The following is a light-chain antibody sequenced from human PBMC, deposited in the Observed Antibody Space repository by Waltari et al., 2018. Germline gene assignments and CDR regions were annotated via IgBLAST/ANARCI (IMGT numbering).Light chain of an antibody. Sequence: SYELTQTPSVSVSPGQTARITCSGHELPRKYAYWFQQKSGQAPRLVIYEDNKRPSGIPDRFSGSSSGTGATLTIAGAQVDDEADYYCYSSDSTGLRVFGGGTSVVVL. J-gene: IGLJ1*01. CDR2: EDN. CDR3: YSSDSTGLRV. V-gene: IGLV3-10*01. CDR1: ELPRKY.